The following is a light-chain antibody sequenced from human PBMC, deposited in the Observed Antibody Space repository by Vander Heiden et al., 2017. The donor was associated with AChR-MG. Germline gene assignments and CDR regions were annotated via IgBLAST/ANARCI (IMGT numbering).Light chain of an antibody. V-gene: IGKV1-5*03. Sequence: IQLTPSPSTLSASVGDRVTVTCRASQSIVTWLAWYQQKPGKAPKLLIYAASNLQTGVPSRFSGSGSGTEFTLTISSLQPDDFATYYCQHYATYPLTFGGGTTVEI. CDR1: QSIVTW. CDR2: AAS. CDR3: QHYATYPLT. J-gene: IGKJ4*01.